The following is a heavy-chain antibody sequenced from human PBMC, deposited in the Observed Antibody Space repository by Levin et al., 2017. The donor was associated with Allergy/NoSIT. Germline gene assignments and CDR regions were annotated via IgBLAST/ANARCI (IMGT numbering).Heavy chain of an antibody. CDR2: ISSSGTII. CDR1: GFTFTDYY. V-gene: IGHV3-11*01. Sequence: GESLKISCEASGFTFTDYYMTWIRRAPGMGLEWVSYISSSGTIIYYADSVKGRFTISRDNAKNSLYLQMNSLRAVDTAVYYCARVTRCGGDCYFLDSWGQGVLVTVSS. J-gene: IGHJ4*02. D-gene: IGHD2-21*02. CDR3: ARVTRCGGDCYFLDS.